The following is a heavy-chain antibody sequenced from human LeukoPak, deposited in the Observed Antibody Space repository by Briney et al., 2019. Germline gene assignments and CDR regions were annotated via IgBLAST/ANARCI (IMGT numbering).Heavy chain of an antibody. J-gene: IGHJ6*02. CDR3: ARGHGSGNYGMDV. Sequence: PGGSLRLSCAASGFTFSSYSMNWVRQAPGKGLEWVSSISSSSSYIYYADSVKGRFTLSRDNAKNSLYLQMNSLRAEDTAVYYCARGHGSGNYGMDVWGQGTTVTGSS. D-gene: IGHD3-10*01. V-gene: IGHV3-21*01. CDR1: GFTFSSYS. CDR2: ISSSSSYI.